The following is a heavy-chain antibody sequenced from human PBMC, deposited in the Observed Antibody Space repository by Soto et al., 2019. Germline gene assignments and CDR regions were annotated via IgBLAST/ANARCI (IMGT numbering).Heavy chain of an antibody. D-gene: IGHD3-10*01. CDR2: ISWNSGST. Sequence: EVQLVESGGGLVQPGRSLRLSCAASGFTFDDYAMHWVRQAPGKGLEWVSGISWNSGSTGYADSVEGRFTISRDNAKNSLYLQMNSLRVEDTALYYCAKDTLDGSGSQQTDYWGQGTLVTVSS. V-gene: IGHV3-9*01. CDR3: AKDTLDGSGSQQTDY. CDR1: GFTFDDYA. J-gene: IGHJ4*02.